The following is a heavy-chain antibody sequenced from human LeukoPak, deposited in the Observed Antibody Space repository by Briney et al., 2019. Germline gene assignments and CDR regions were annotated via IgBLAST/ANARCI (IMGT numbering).Heavy chain of an antibody. Sequence: PGGSLRLSCAASGFTFSSYWMHWVRQAPGKGLVWVSRINSDGSSTSYADSVKGRFTISRDNAKNTLYLQMNSLRAEDTAVYYCARVIAVAGNYYFDYWGQGTLVTVCS. CDR1: GFTFSSYW. CDR3: ARVIAVAGNYYFDY. D-gene: IGHD6-19*01. V-gene: IGHV3-74*01. J-gene: IGHJ4*02. CDR2: INSDGSST.